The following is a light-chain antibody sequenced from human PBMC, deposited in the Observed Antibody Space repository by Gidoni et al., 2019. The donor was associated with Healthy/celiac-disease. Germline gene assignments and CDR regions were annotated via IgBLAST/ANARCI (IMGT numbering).Light chain of an antibody. Sequence: QSVLTQPPSASGTPGQRVTISCSGSSSNIGSNYVYWYQQLPGPAPKLLIYRNNQRPSGVPDRFSGSKSGTSASLAISGLRSEDEADYYCAAWDDSLSGVVVGGVTKLTVL. CDR1: SSNIGSNY. V-gene: IGLV1-47*01. CDR3: AAWDDSLSGVV. J-gene: IGLJ2*01. CDR2: RNN.